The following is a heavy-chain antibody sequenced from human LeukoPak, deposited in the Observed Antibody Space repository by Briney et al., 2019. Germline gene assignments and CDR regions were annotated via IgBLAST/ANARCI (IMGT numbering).Heavy chain of an antibody. J-gene: IGHJ4*02. V-gene: IGHV1-2*02. CDR1: GYTFTGYY. Sequence: ASVRVSCKASGYTFTGYYMHWVRQAPGQGLEWMGWINPNSGGSNYAQKFQGRVTMTRDTSISTAYMELSRLRSDDTAVYYCAIVPAAEYYFDYWGEGTVAPVSS. CDR3: AIVPAAEYYFDY. D-gene: IGHD2-2*01. CDR2: INPNSGGS.